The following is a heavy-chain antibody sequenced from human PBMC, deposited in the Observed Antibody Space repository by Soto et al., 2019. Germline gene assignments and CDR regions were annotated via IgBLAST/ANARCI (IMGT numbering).Heavy chain of an antibody. J-gene: IGHJ4*02. CDR1: CYTFASYA. V-gene: IGHV1-18*01. Sequence: GASVKVSCKASCYTFASYAISWMRQAPGQGLEWMEWISAYNGNTNYAQKLQGRVTMTTDTSTSTAYMELRSLRSDDTAVYYCARDPPPPDYWGQGTLVTVSS. CDR2: ISAYNGNT. CDR3: ARDPPPPDY.